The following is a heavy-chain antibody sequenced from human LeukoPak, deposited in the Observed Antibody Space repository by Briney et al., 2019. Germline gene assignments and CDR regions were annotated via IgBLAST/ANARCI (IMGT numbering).Heavy chain of an antibody. CDR1: GDSISSYN. J-gene: IGHJ4*02. Sequence: SETLSLTCTVSGDSISSYNWSWIRQPPGKGLEWIGYIHHSGSINYNPSLKSRVTISVDTSKNQFSLKVSSVTAADPAVYYCSREGSDGYNHFDCWGQGSLVTVSS. D-gene: IGHD5-24*01. V-gene: IGHV4-59*01. CDR3: SREGSDGYNHFDC. CDR2: IHHSGSI.